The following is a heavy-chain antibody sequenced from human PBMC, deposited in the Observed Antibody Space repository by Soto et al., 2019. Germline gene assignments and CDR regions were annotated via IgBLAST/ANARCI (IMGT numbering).Heavy chain of an antibody. CDR3: ARSYSGSWYIYYYYGMDV. CDR2: IKQDGSEK. D-gene: IGHD6-13*01. CDR1: GFTFSSYW. Sequence: GGSLRLSCAASGFTFSSYWMSWLRQAPGKGLEWVANIKQDGSEKYYVDSVKGRFTISRDNAKNSLYLQMNSLRAEDTAVYYCARSYSGSWYIYYYYGMDVWGQGTTVTVSS. J-gene: IGHJ6*02. V-gene: IGHV3-7*03.